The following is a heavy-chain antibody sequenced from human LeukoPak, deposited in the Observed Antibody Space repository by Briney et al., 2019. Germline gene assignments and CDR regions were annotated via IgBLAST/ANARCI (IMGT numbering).Heavy chain of an antibody. CDR3: ARDTTYYYGSGSEPFDY. V-gene: IGHV1-18*01. D-gene: IGHD3-10*01. Sequence: ASVKVSCKASGYTFTSYGISWVRQAPGQGLEWMGWISAYNGNTNYAQKLQGRVTMTTDTSTSTAYMELRSLRSDDTALYYCARDTTYYYGSGSEPFDYWGQGTLVTVSS. J-gene: IGHJ4*02. CDR2: ISAYNGNT. CDR1: GYTFTSYG.